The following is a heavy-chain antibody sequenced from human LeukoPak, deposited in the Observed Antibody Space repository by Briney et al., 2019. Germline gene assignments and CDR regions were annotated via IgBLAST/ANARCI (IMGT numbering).Heavy chain of an antibody. J-gene: IGHJ5*01. CDR1: GFTFSSYA. D-gene: IGHD6-13*01. V-gene: IGHV3-66*01. CDR2: IYAGGTT. CDR3: ARMSRSSWMFDF. Sequence: GGSLRLSCAASGFTFSSYAMSWVRQAPGKGLEWVSIIYAGGTTYYVDSVEGRFTVSRDNSQNTLYLQMNSVRAADTGLYFCARMSRSSWMFDFWGQGSLVTVSS.